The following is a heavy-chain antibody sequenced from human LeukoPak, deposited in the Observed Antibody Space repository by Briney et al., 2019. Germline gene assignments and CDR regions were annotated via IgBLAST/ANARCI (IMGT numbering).Heavy chain of an antibody. CDR1: GSIFSSFT. J-gene: IGHJ4*02. Sequence: GGSLRLSCTASGSIFSSFTMNWVRQAPGKGLEWISSISSSSTYIYYADSVKGRFTVSRDNAKNSLYLQMNSLGAEDTAVYYCARDGYGTNSADYWGQGTLVTVSS. CDR2: ISSSSTYI. D-gene: IGHD4-23*01. CDR3: ARDGYGTNSADY. V-gene: IGHV3-21*01.